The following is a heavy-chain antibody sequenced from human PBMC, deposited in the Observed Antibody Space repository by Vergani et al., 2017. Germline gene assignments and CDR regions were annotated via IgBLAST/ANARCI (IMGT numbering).Heavy chain of an antibody. CDR2: IYYSGST. V-gene: IGHV4-30-4*08. J-gene: IGHJ6*02. CDR1: GGSISSGDYY. D-gene: IGHD5-18*01. CDR3: ARDKGHVDTAMDHYYYYGMDV. Sequence: QVQLQESCPGLVKPSQILSLTCTVSGGSISSGDYYWSWIRQPPGKGLEWIGYIYYSGSTYYNPSLKSRVTISVDTSKNQFSLKLSSVTAADTAVYYCARDKGHVDTAMDHYYYYGMDVWGQGTTVTVSS.